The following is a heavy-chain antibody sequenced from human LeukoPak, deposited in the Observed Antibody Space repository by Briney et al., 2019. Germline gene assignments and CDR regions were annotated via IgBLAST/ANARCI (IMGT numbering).Heavy chain of an antibody. Sequence: PGRSLRLSCAASGFTFSSYALHWVRLAPGKGLEWVAVISYGGSSNYYADSVKGRFTISRDNSQNTLYLQMNSLRAEDTAVYYCARDGVTTDDSPTFDYWGQGTLVTVSS. CDR2: ISYGGSSN. CDR1: GFTFSSYA. J-gene: IGHJ4*02. V-gene: IGHV3-30-3*01. CDR3: ARDGVTTDDSPTFDY. D-gene: IGHD4-17*01.